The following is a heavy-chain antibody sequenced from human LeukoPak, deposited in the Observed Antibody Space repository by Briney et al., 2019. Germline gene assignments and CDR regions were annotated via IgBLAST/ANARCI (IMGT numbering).Heavy chain of an antibody. CDR3: ARRLVGTLDY. CDR1: GGSISSSSYY. Sequence: SETLSLTCTVSGGSISSSSYYWGWIRQSPGKGLEWIGNIYYSGSTYYNPSLKSRVTISVDTSKNQFSLKLNSVTAADTAVYYCARRLVGTLDYRGQGTLVTVSS. CDR2: IYYSGST. D-gene: IGHD2/OR15-2a*01. J-gene: IGHJ4*02. V-gene: IGHV4-39*01.